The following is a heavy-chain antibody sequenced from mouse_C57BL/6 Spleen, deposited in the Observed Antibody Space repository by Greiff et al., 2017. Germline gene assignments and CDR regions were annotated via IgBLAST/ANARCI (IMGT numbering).Heavy chain of an antibody. CDR1: GFTFSSYA. CDR2: ISDGSSNT. J-gene: IGHJ2*01. CDR3: ARDRLGAYFDY. V-gene: IGHV5-4*01. Sequence: DVMLVESGGGLVKPGGSLKLSCAASGFTFSSYAMPWVRQTPEKRLEWVATISDGSSNTYYPDNVKGRFTISRDKAKNNLYLQMSHLKSEDTALYYCARDRLGAYFDYWGQGTTLTVSS. D-gene: IGHD4-1*01.